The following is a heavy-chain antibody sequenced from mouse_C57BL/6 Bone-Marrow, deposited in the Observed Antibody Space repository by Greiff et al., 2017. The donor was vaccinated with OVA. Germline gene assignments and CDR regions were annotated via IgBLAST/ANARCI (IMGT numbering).Heavy chain of an antibody. CDR1: GYTFTDYA. V-gene: IGHV1-67*01. J-gene: IGHJ4*01. CDR2: ISTYYGDA. Sequence: QVQLKESGPELVRPGVSVKISCKGSGYTFTDYAMHWVKQSHAKSLEWIGVISTYYGDASYNQKIKDKATMTVDKSSSTAYMELARLTSEDSAVYYCARRGRDYAMDYWGQGTSVTVSS. CDR3: ARRGRDYAMDY.